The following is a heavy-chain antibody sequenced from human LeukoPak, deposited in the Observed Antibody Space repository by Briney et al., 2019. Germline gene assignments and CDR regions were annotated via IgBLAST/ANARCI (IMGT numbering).Heavy chain of an antibody. Sequence: GASVKVSCKASGYTFTVYYIHWVRQAPGQGLEWMGWINPNTGGTDYAQKFQGRVTMTRDTSISTVYMELSRLTSDDTAVYYCARGVASAGAKYFDQWGQGTLVTVSS. CDR2: INPNTGGT. CDR3: ARGVASAGAKYFDQ. CDR1: GYTFTVYY. D-gene: IGHD6-13*01. J-gene: IGHJ4*02. V-gene: IGHV1-2*02.